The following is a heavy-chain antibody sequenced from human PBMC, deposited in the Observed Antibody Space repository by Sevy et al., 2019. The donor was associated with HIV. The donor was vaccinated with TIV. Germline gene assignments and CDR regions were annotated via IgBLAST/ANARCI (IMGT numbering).Heavy chain of an antibody. J-gene: IGHJ5*02. V-gene: IGHV3-21*01. D-gene: IGHD3-10*01. CDR2: ISSSSDYI. CDR1: GFDFSSYT. CDR3: ARDGLGSGTSQNWFDP. Sequence: GGSLRLSCAASGFDFSSYTMNWVHQAAGKGLECVSSISSSSDYIYYADSVRGRFTISRDNAKKSLYLQMNSLRAEDTTVYYCARDGLGSGTSQNWFDPWGQGTLVTVSS.